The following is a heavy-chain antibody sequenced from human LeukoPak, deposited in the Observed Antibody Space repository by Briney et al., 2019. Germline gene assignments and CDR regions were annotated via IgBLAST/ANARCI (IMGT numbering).Heavy chain of an antibody. D-gene: IGHD1-26*01. CDR2: IYTSGST. Sequence: SGTLSLTCAVSGGPISSSNWWSWVRSPPGKGLDRIGEIYTSGSTNYNPSLKSRVTISVDKSKNQFSLKLSSVTAADTAVYYCARDVEELYYFDYWGQGTLVTVSS. CDR1: GGPISSSNW. J-gene: IGHJ4*02. CDR3: ARDVEELYYFDY. V-gene: IGHV4-4*02.